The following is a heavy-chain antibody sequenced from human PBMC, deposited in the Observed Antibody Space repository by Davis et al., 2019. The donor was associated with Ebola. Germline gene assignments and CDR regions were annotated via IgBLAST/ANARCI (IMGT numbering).Heavy chain of an antibody. Sequence: GESLKISCKGSGYSFTSYWIGWVRQMPGKGLEWMGIIYPGDSDTRYSPSFEGQVTISVDRSINTAYLQWRSLRASDTAMYYCARGTDGYNPGGYFDSWGQGTLVTVSS. CDR3: ARGTDGYNPGGYFDS. J-gene: IGHJ4*02. D-gene: IGHD5-24*01. CDR1: GYSFTSYW. CDR2: IYPGDSDT. V-gene: IGHV5-51*01.